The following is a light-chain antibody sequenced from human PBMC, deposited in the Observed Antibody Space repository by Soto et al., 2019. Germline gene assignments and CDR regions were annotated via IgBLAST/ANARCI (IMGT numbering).Light chain of an antibody. CDR3: QQYNNWPRT. CDR2: GAS. Sequence: ELVMTQSPATLSVSPGDRATLSCRASQSVSSNLAWYQQKPGQAPSLLIYGASTRATGIPARFSGRGSGTELTITISSLQSEDFEVYYGQQYNNWPRTFGRGTKVDI. V-gene: IGKV3-15*01. CDR1: QSVSSN. J-gene: IGKJ1*01.